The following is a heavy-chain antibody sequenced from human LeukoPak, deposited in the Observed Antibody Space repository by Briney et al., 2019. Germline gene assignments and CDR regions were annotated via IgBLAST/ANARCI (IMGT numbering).Heavy chain of an antibody. CDR1: GYTFTSYG. D-gene: IGHD2-8*01. CDR3: ARVEMGCTNGVCYSLGNFDY. CDR2: ISAYNGNT. V-gene: IGHV1-18*01. Sequence: GASVKVSCKASGYTFTSYGISWVRQAPGQGLEWMGWISAYNGNTNYAQKLQGRVTMTTDTSTSTAYMELRSLRSDDTAVYYCARVEMGCTNGVCYSLGNFDYWGEGTLVTVSS. J-gene: IGHJ4*02.